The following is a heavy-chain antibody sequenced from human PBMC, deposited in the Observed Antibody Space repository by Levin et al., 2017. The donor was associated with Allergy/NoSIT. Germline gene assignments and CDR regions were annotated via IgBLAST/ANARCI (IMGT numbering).Heavy chain of an antibody. CDR1: GFTFSSYS. V-gene: IGHV3-21*01. J-gene: IGHJ3*02. CDR3: ARDFLVDVVVPAANAFDI. CDR2: ISSSSSYI. Sequence: GGSLRLSCAASGFTFSSYSMNWVRQAPGKGLEWVSSISSSSSYIYYADSVKGRFTISRDNAKNSLYLQMNSLRAEDTAVYYCARDFLVDVVVPAANAFDIWGQGTMVTVSS. D-gene: IGHD2-2*01.